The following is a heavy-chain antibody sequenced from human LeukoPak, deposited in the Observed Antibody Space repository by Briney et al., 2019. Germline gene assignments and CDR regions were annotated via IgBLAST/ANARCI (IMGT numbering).Heavy chain of an antibody. D-gene: IGHD2/OR15-2a*01. CDR1: AGSFSGYY. Sequence: PSETQSLTCVVYAGSFSGYYWSWLRQPPGKGLEWIAEIDQSGTTNYNPSLKTRVSISVDTSKKQFSLTLTSMTAADTAVYYCARIPHFYFGYGYFDSWGQGTLVTVSS. V-gene: IGHV4-34*01. CDR3: ARIPHFYFGYGYFDS. CDR2: IDQSGTT. J-gene: IGHJ4*02.